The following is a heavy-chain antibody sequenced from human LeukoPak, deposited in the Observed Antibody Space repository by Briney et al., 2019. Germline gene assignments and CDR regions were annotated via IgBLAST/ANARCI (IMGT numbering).Heavy chain of an antibody. CDR2: ISGSGGST. CDR1: GFTFSSYA. D-gene: IGHD2-2*01. V-gene: IGHV3-23*01. CDR3: AKDGTHTNSYYDY. Sequence: GGSLRLSCAASGFTFSSYAMSWVRQAPGKGLDWVSGISGSGGSTYYADSVKGRFTISRDNSKNTLYLQMNNVRAEDTAVYYCAKDGTHTNSYYDYWGQGTLVTVSS. J-gene: IGHJ4*02.